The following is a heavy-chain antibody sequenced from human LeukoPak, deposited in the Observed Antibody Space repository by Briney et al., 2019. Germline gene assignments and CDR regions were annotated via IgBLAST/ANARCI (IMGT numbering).Heavy chain of an antibody. J-gene: IGHJ4*02. CDR3: AHGLGTTAFDY. D-gene: IGHD1-26*01. Sequence: GESLKISCKGSGYSFTSNWIGCVRQMPGKGLEWMGIIYPGDSDTRYNPSFQGQVTISADKSISTAYLQWSGLKASDTAMYYCAHGLGTTAFDYWGQGTLVTVSS. V-gene: IGHV5-51*01. CDR1: GYSFTSNW. CDR2: IYPGDSDT.